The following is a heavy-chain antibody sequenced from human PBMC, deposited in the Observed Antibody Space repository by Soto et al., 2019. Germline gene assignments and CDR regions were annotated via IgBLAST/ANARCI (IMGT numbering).Heavy chain of an antibody. CDR1: GGSFSGYY. D-gene: IGHD3-10*01. Sequence: SETLSLTCAVYGGSFSGYYWSLIRQPPGKGLEWIGEINHSGSTNYNPSLKSRVTISVDTSKNQFSLKLSSVTAADTAVYYCARGRAVLLWFGETHFDYWGQGTLVTVSS. CDR3: ARGRAVLLWFGETHFDY. V-gene: IGHV4-34*01. CDR2: INHSGST. J-gene: IGHJ4*02.